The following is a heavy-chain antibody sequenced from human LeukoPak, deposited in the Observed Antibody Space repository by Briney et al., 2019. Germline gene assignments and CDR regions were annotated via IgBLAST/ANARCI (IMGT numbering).Heavy chain of an antibody. J-gene: IGHJ4*02. Sequence: PGGSLRLSCAASGFTFSSYAMSWVRQAPGEGLEWVSAISGSGGSTYYADSVKGRFTISRDNSKNTLYLQMNSLRAEDTAVYYCAKSSSSWYENPDYWGQGTLVTVSS. CDR2: ISGSGGST. CDR1: GFTFSSYA. D-gene: IGHD6-13*01. CDR3: AKSSSSWYENPDY. V-gene: IGHV3-23*01.